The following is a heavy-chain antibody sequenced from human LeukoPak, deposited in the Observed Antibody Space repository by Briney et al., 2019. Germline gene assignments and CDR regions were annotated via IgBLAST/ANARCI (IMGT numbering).Heavy chain of an antibody. V-gene: IGHV4-39*01. CDR2: IYYSGST. CDR1: GGSISSSSYY. Sequence: PSETLSLTRTVSGGSISSSSYYWGWIRQPPGKGLEWIGSIYYSGSTYYNPSLKSRVTISVDTSKNQFSLKLSSVTAADTAVYYCARRDYDILTGYYNGWFDPWGQGTLVTVSS. CDR3: ARRDYDILTGYYNGWFDP. D-gene: IGHD3-9*01. J-gene: IGHJ5*02.